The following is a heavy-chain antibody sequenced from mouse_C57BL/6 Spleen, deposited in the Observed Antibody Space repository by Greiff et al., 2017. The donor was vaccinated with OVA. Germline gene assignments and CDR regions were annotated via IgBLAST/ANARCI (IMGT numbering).Heavy chain of an antibody. CDR1: GYAFTNYL. CDR3: ARRGAYYSNYDAMDD. CDR2: INPGSGGT. Sequence: QVQLQQSGAELVRPGTSVKVSCKASGYAFTNYLIEWVKQRPGQGLEWIGVINPGSGGTNYNEKFKGKATLTADKSSSTAYMQLSSLTSEDSAVYFCARRGAYYSNYDAMDDWGQGTSVTVSS. V-gene: IGHV1-54*01. J-gene: IGHJ4*01. D-gene: IGHD2-5*01.